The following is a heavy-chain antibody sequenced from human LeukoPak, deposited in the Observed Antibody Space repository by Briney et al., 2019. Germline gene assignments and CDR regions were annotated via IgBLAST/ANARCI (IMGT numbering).Heavy chain of an antibody. CDR3: ARDRRITIFGAVIINYYYYGMDV. D-gene: IGHD3-3*01. Sequence: PSETLSLTCAVYGGSFSGYYWSWIRQPPGKGLEWIGEINHSGSTNYNPSLKSRVTISVDTSKNQFSLKLSSVTAADTAAYYCARDRRITIFGAVIINYYYYGMDVWGQGTTVTVSS. V-gene: IGHV4-34*01. CDR2: INHSGST. J-gene: IGHJ6*02. CDR1: GGSFSGYY.